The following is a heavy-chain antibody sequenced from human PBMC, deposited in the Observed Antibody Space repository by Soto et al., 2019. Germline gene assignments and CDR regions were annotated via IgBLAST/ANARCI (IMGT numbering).Heavy chain of an antibody. J-gene: IGHJ6*03. V-gene: IGHV4-59*01. CDR3: ARKGAAASYAHYYMDV. Sequence: QVQLQESGPGLVKPSETLSLTCTLSGGSISPYYWSWIRQPPGKGLEWIGYVYYSGNTNYNPSLESRVTISVDTSRNRFSLNLTSATAADTAVYYCARKGAAASYAHYYMDVWGRGTAVTVSS. D-gene: IGHD6-13*01. CDR1: GGSISPYY. CDR2: VYYSGNT.